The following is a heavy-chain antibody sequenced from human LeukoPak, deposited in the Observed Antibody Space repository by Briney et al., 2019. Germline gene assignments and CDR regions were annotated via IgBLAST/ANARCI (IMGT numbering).Heavy chain of an antibody. CDR2: ISGSGNNT. CDR1: GFTFSSYV. D-gene: IGHD1-14*01. J-gene: IGHJ5*02. V-gene: IGHV3-23*01. CDR3: AKDLAGNPEDFDP. Sequence: GGSLRLSCVASGFTFSSYVMSWVRQAPGKGLEWVSTISGSGNNTYYTDSVKGRFTISRDNSKNTLYLQMNSLRAEDTAVYYCAKDLAGNPEDFDPWGQGTLVTVSS.